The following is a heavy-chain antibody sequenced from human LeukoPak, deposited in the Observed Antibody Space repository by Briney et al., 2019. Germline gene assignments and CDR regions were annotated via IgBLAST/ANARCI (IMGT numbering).Heavy chain of an antibody. CDR3: AREALGYCSSTSCPRHYYYYYGMDV. J-gene: IGHJ6*02. CDR1: GFTFSSYA. Sequence: GGSLRLSCAASGFTFSSYAMSWVRQAPGKGLEWVSAISGSGGSTYYADSVKGWFTISRDNSKNTLYLQMNSLRAEDTAVYYCAREALGYCSSTSCPRHYYYYYGMDVWGQGTTVTVSS. D-gene: IGHD2-2*01. V-gene: IGHV3-23*01. CDR2: ISGSGGST.